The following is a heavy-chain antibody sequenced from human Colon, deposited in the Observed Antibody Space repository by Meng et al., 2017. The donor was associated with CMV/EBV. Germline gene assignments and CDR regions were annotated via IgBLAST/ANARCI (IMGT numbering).Heavy chain of an antibody. J-gene: IGHJ4*02. CDR1: GGTFSSYT. CDR2: IIPILGIA. V-gene: IGHV1-69*02. Sequence: SVKVSCKASGGTFSSYTISWVRQAPGQGLEWMGRIIPILGIANYAQKFQGRVTITADKSTSTAYMELSSLRSEDTAVYYCARGGRPSSGSYSDYWGQGMLVTVSS. D-gene: IGHD1-26*01. CDR3: ARGGRPSSGSYSDY.